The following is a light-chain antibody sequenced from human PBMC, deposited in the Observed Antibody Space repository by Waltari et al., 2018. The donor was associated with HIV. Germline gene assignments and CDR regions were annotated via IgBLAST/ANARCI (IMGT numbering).Light chain of an antibody. CDR1: QSVSNS. V-gene: IGKV1-39*01. CDR2: AAS. Sequence: DIQMTQSPSSLSASVGDRVTITCRASQSVSNSLNWYQQKPGKAPKLLIYAASSLQNEVPSRFSGSGSGTDFTLTVNSLQSEDFATYYCQQTYRTPQTFGQGTRLENK. J-gene: IGKJ5*01. CDR3: QQTYRTPQT.